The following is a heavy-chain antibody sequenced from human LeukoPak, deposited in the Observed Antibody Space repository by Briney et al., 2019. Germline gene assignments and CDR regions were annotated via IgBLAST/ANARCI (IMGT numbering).Heavy chain of an antibody. CDR3: ARTPLGYSGYVVSFAFDI. V-gene: IGHV4-34*01. CDR2: INHSGST. Sequence: PSETLSLTCAVYGGSFSGYYWSWIRQPPGKGLEWIGEINHSGSTNYNPSLKSRVTISVDTSKNQFSLKLSSVTAADTAVYYCARTPLGYSGYVVSFAFDIWGQGTMVTVSS. D-gene: IGHD5-12*01. J-gene: IGHJ3*02. CDR1: GGSFSGYY.